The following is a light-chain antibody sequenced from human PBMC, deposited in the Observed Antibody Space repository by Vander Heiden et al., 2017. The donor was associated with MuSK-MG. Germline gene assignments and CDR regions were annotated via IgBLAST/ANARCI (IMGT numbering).Light chain of an antibody. CDR1: KLGDKY. Sequence: SYELTQPPSVSVSPGQTASITCSGDKLGDKYACWYQQKPGQSPGLGIYQDSKRPSGIPERFYGSNSGNTATLTISGTQAMEESYDYCREWDSRKGVFGGGTKLTVL. V-gene: IGLV3-1*01. J-gene: IGLJ2*01. CDR3: REWDSRKGV. CDR2: QDS.